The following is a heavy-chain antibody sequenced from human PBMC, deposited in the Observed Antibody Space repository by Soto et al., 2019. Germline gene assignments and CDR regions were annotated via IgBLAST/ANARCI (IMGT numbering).Heavy chain of an antibody. J-gene: IGHJ3*02. CDR1: GYTFTSYG. CDR2: ISAYNGNT. CDR3: ARDQTFRYYGGNPNLVAPQIFDI. D-gene: IGHD4-17*01. V-gene: IGHV1-18*01. Sequence: QVQLVQSGAEVKKPGASVKVSCKASGYTFTSYGISWVRQAPGQGLEWMGWISAYNGNTNNAQKLQGRVTMTTDTSTSTAYMELRSRRSDDTAVYYCARDQTFRYYGGNPNLVAPQIFDIWGQGTMVTVSS.